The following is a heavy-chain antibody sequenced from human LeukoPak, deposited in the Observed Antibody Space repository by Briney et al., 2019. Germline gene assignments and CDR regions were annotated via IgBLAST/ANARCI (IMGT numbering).Heavy chain of an antibody. V-gene: IGHV1-2*06. J-gene: IGHJ3*02. CDR1: GYTFTGYY. D-gene: IGHD3-22*01. CDR3: ARLSTIVVVINEWDAFDI. CDR2: INPNSGGT. Sequence: ASVKVSCTASGYTFTGYYMHWVRQAPGQGLEWMGRINPNSGGTNYAQKFQGRVTMTRDTSISTAYMELSRLRSDDTAVYYCARLSTIVVVINEWDAFDIWGQGTMVTVSS.